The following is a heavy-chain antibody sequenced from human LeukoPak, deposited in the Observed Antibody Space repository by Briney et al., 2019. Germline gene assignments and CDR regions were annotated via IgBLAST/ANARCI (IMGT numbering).Heavy chain of an antibody. J-gene: IGHJ4*02. CDR1: GFTFNIYA. CDR3: AKDPLDY. Sequence: GGSLRLSYVASGFTFNIYAMIWVRQAPGKGLEWVSGISGSGSNTYNADYVKGRFTISRDNSKNTVYLQTNSLRAEDTAIYYCAKDPLDYWGQGTLVTASS. V-gene: IGHV3-23*01. CDR2: ISGSGSNT.